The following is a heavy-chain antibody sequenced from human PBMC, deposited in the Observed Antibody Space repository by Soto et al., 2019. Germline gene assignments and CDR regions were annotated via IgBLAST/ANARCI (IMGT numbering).Heavy chain of an antibody. Sequence: GESLKISCQGSGYSFVSYWIAWGRQMPGKGLEWMGSIYPGDSYTTYSPSFQGQVTMSVEKSITTVYLQWSSLKASDTAMYYCARTDGYEIEYWGQGTLVTVSS. D-gene: IGHD5-12*01. CDR2: IYPGDSYT. V-gene: IGHV5-51*01. CDR3: ARTDGYEIEY. CDR1: GYSFVSYW. J-gene: IGHJ4*02.